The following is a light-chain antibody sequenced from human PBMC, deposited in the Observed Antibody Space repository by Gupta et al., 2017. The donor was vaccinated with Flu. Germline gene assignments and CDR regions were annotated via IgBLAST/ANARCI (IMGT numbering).Light chain of an antibody. CDR3: QQYANWPPLYT. Sequence: IVMTQSPGTLSVSPGERATLSCRASQSVSSDLAWYQQKPGQAPRLLIYGASIRATGIPSRFTGSGSGTESTLTITSLQSEDFAVYYCQQYANWPPLYTFGQGTKLEIK. CDR1: QSVSSD. V-gene: IGKV3D-15*01. CDR2: GAS. J-gene: IGKJ2*01.